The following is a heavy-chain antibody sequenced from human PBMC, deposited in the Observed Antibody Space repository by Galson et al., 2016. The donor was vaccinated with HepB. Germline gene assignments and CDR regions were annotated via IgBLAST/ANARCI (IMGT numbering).Heavy chain of an antibody. J-gene: IGHJ5*02. Sequence: SETLSLTCTVSGDSITSSYWSWIRQPPGKGLEWIGYIFYAGSTDYNPSLRSRVTMSVDTSKNQFSLRLTSVTAADTAVYYCTRYHYGGNSFNWYDPWGRGTLVTVSS. CDR2: IFYAGST. CDR3: TRYHYGGNSFNWYDP. D-gene: IGHD4-23*01. CDR1: GDSITSSY. V-gene: IGHV4-59*01.